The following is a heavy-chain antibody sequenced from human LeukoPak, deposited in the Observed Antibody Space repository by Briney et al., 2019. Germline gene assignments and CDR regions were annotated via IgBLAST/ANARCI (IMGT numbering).Heavy chain of an antibody. CDR3: ARDWNGDAFDI. D-gene: IGHD3-3*01. V-gene: IGHV3-21*01. Sequence: GGSLRLSCAAPGFTFSSYSMNWVSQAPGKGLEWVSSISSSSSYIDYADSVKGRFTISRDNAKNSLYLQMNSLRAEDTAVYYCARDWNGDAFDIWGQGTMVTVSS. J-gene: IGHJ3*02. CDR1: GFTFSSYS. CDR2: ISSSSSYI.